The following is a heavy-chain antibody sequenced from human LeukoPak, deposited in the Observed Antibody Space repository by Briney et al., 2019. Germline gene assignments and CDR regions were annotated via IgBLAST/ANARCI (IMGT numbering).Heavy chain of an antibody. CDR2: ISAYNGNT. V-gene: IGHV1-18*01. CDR1: GYTFTSYG. D-gene: IGHD6-13*01. J-gene: IGHJ4*02. Sequence: ASVKVSCKASGYTFTSYGISWVRQAPGQGLEWMGWISAYNGNTNYAQKLQGRVTMTTDTSTSTAYMELRSLRSDDTAVYYCARVSFSSSWYILVDYWGQGTLVTVSS. CDR3: ARVSFSSSWYILVDY.